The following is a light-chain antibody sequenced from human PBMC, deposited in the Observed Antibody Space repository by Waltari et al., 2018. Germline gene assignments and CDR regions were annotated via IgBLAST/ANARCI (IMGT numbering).Light chain of an antibody. CDR2: AAS. V-gene: IGKV3-20*01. J-gene: IGKJ2*01. Sequence: EIVLTQSPGTLSLSTGERATLSCRASQYVNNNYLAWYQQKPGQAPRLLIYAASSRVTGISDRFSGSGSGTDFTLTISRLEPEDFAVYYCQQYGSSPLYTFGQGTRLEI. CDR3: QQYGSSPLYT. CDR1: QYVNNNY.